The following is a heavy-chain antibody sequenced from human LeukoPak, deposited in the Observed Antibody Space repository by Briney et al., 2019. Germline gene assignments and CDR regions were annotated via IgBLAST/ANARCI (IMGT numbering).Heavy chain of an antibody. Sequence: PGGSLRLSCAASGFTFSSYAMSWVRQAPGKGLEWVSYISSSSSTIYYADSVKGRFTISRDNAKNSLYLQMSSLRAEDTAMYYCARDKVGVSRYYYYGMDVWGQGTTVTVSS. CDR1: GFTFSSYA. V-gene: IGHV3-48*04. CDR2: ISSSSSTI. J-gene: IGHJ6*02. D-gene: IGHD3-16*01. CDR3: ARDKVGVSRYYYYGMDV.